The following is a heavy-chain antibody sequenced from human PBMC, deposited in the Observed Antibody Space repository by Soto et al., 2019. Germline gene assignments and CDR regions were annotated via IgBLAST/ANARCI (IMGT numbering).Heavy chain of an antibody. Sequence: QVQLVESGGGVVQPGRSLRLSCAASEFTFSRYGMHWVRQAPGKGLEWVAVIWYDGSNEYYADSVKGRFTISRDNSKNTLYLQMNSLRAEDTAVYYCARDGAVGYGMDVWGQGTTVTVSS. J-gene: IGHJ6*02. V-gene: IGHV3-33*01. CDR2: IWYDGSNE. CDR1: EFTFSRYG. CDR3: ARDGAVGYGMDV.